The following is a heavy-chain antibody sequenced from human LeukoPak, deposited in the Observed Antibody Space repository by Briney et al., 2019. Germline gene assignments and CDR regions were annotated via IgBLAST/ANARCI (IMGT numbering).Heavy chain of an antibody. CDR3: ARTRWIAVAGTDYFDY. D-gene: IGHD6-19*01. V-gene: IGHV4-39*07. J-gene: IGHJ4*02. Sequence: SETLSLTCTVSGASISSSSYYWGWLRQPPGKGLEWIGSIYYSGSTYYNPSLKSRVTISVDTSKNQFSLKLSSVTAADTAVYYCARTRWIAVAGTDYFDYWGQVTLVTVSS. CDR1: GASISSSSYY. CDR2: IYYSGST.